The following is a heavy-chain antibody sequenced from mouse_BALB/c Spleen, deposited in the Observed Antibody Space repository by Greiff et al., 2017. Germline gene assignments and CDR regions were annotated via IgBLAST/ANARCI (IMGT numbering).Heavy chain of an antibody. J-gene: IGHJ4*01. V-gene: IGHV2-6-7*01. Sequence: VKLVESGPGLVAPSQSLSITCTVSGFSLTGYGVNWVRQPPGKGLEWLGMILGDGSTDYNSAPKSRLSISKDNSKSQVFLKMTSLQTDDTARYYCARSYSNYYAMDYWGQGTSVTVSS. D-gene: IGHD2-5*01. CDR3: ARSYSNYYAMDY. CDR2: ILGDGST. CDR1: GFSLTGYG.